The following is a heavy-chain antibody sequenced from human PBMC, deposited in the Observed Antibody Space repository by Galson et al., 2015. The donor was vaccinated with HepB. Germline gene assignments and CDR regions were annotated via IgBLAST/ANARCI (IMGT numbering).Heavy chain of an antibody. CDR2: IYSGGST. V-gene: IGHV3-53*01. CDR3: ALFYCSSASRPIDY. D-gene: IGHD2-2*01. Sequence: SLRLSCAASGFIVRSSYMSWVRQAPGKGLEWVSVIYSGGSTYYADFVKGRFTISRDNSENTLYLQMNSLRAEDTAVYYCALFYCSSASRPIDYWGQGILVTVSS. CDR1: GFIVRSSY. J-gene: IGHJ4*02.